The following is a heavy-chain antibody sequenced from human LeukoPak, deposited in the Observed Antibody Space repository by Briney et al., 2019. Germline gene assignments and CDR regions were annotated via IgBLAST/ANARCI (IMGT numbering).Heavy chain of an antibody. J-gene: IGHJ5*02. V-gene: IGHV1-18*01. Sequence: GASVKVSCKASGYTFTSYGISWVRQAPGQGLEWMGWISAYNGNTNYAQKLQGRVTMTTDTSTNTAYMELRSLSSDDTAVYYCARAFALVEITDSGRFDPWGQGTLVTVSS. CDR1: GYTFTSYG. D-gene: IGHD1-14*01. CDR2: ISAYNGNT. CDR3: ARAFALVEITDSGRFDP.